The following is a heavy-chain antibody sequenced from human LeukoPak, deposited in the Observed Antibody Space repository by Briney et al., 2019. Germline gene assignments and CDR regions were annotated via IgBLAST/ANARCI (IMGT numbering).Heavy chain of an antibody. D-gene: IGHD3-3*01. V-gene: IGHV3-48*04. J-gene: IGHJ4*02. CDR3: ARDRGTFGVVDS. CDR1: GFSFPSHS. Sequence: GGSLRPSCAASGFSFPSHSFHWVRQSPGKGLEWVAYIGTSSSTIYQAKSVKGRFSISRDNAQNSLFLQMDSLRVEDTAVYYCARDRGTFGVVDSWGQGTLVAVSS. CDR2: IGTSSSTI.